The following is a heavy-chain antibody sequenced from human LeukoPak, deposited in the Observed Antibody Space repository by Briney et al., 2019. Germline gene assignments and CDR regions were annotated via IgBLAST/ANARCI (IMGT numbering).Heavy chain of an antibody. CDR2: IYYSGST. CDR1: GGSISSSSYY. D-gene: IGHD3-3*01. V-gene: IGHV4-39*07. Sequence: SETLSLTCTVSGGSISSSSYYWVWMRQPPGKGLEWIGSIYYSGSTYYNPSLKSRVTISVDTSKNQFSLKLSSVTAADTPVYYCASGYDFWSFDYWGQGTLVTVSS. CDR3: ASGYDFWSFDY. J-gene: IGHJ4*02.